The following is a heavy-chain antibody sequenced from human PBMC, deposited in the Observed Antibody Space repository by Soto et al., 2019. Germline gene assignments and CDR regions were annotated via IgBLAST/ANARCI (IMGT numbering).Heavy chain of an antibody. CDR2: INHSGST. D-gene: IGHD6-13*01. Sequence: SETLSLTCAVYGGSFSGYYWSWIRQPPGKGLEWIGEINHSGSTNYNPSLKSRVTISVDTSKIQFSLKLSSVTAADTAVYYCALYSSIRYYCYYGMDVWGQGTTDTVSS. CDR1: GGSFSGYY. CDR3: ALYSSIRYYCYYGMDV. J-gene: IGHJ6*02. V-gene: IGHV4-34*01.